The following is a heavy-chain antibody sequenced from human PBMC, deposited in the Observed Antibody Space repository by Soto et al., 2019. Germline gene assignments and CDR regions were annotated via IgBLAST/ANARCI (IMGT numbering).Heavy chain of an antibody. CDR2: ISGSGGST. CDR1: GFTFRDYA. V-gene: IGHV3-23*01. CDR3: AKLDLGYCSSTSCRAFDP. D-gene: IGHD2-2*01. J-gene: IGHJ5*02. Sequence: GGSLRLSXAAGGFTFRDYAMSWVRQAPGKGLEWVSGISGSGGSTYYADSVKGRFTISRDNSKNTLYLQMNSLRAEDTAVYYCAKLDLGYCSSTSCRAFDPWGQGTLVTVSS.